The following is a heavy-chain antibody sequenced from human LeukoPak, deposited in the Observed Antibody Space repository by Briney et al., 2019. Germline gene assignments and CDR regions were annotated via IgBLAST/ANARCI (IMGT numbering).Heavy chain of an antibody. CDR1: GFTVSSNY. J-gene: IGHJ4*02. D-gene: IGHD6-13*01. V-gene: IGHV3-23*01. Sequence: PGGSLRLSCAASGFTVSSNYMSWVRQAPGKGLEWVAAISGSGGSTFYAETVKGRFTISRDNFRNSLSLQMSSLRAEDTAVYYCAKGPAAGGFDYWGQGILVTVSS. CDR2: ISGSGGST. CDR3: AKGPAAGGFDY.